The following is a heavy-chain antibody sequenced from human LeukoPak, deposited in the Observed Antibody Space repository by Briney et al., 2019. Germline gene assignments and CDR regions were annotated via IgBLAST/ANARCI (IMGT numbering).Heavy chain of an antibody. CDR1: GFTFEDVG. CDR2: INWNGGST. V-gene: IGHV3-20*04. Sequence: GGSLRLSCTASGFTFEDVGMSWVRQAPGKGLEWVSGINWNGGSTAYADSVKGRFTISRDNAKNSLYLQMNSLKTEDTAVYYCSTDILETNWGGYWGQGTLVTVSS. J-gene: IGHJ4*02. D-gene: IGHD7-27*01. CDR3: STDILETNWGGY.